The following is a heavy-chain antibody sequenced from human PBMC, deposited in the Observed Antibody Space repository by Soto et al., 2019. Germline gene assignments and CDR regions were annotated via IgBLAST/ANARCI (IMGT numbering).Heavy chain of an antibody. J-gene: IGHJ4*02. V-gene: IGHV1-18*01. CDR1: GYTFTSYG. D-gene: IGHD2-2*01. Sequence: QVQLVQSGAEVKKPGASVKVSCKASGYTFTSYGISWVRQAPGQGLEWMGWISAYNGNTNYAQKLQGRVTMTTNTSTSTANMELRSLRSDDTAVYYCARGLGLVVPAATLYCDYWGQGTLVTVSS. CDR2: ISAYNGNT. CDR3: ARGLGLVVPAATLYCDY.